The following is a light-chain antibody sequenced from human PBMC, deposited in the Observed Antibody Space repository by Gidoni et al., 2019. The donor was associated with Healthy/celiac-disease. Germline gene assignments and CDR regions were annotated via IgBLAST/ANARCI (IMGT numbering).Light chain of an antibody. V-gene: IGKV3-11*01. CDR2: DAS. CDR3: QQRSN. Sequence: EIVLTQSPATLSLSPGERATLSCRASQSVSSYLAWYQQKPGQAPRLLIYDASSGSGSGTDFTLTISSLEPEDFAVYYCQQRSNFXPXTKVDIK. CDR1: QSVSSY. J-gene: IGKJ3*01.